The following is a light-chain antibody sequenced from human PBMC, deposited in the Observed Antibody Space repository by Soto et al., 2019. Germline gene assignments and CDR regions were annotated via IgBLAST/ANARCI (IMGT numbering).Light chain of an antibody. V-gene: IGKV3D-20*02. Sequence: EIVLTQSPGTLSLSPGERATLSCRASQSVRSNFLAWYQQRPGQAPSLLIYGASSRATGVPDRFSGSGSGTDFTLTISRLEPEDYAVYYCQQRSNWPLTFGGGTKVDIK. J-gene: IGKJ4*01. CDR1: QSVRSNF. CDR3: QQRSNWPLT. CDR2: GAS.